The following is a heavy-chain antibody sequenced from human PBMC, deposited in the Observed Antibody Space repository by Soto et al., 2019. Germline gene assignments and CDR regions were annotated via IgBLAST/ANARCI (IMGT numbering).Heavy chain of an antibody. CDR2: ISAYNGKT. J-gene: IGHJ4*02. CDR1: GYTSIDFG. V-gene: IGHV1-18*01. CDR3: ARRYGDPSSAAGFDK. Sequence: VQLVQSGAEVKKPGASVKVSCKASGYTSIDFGISWVRQAPGQGLEWMGWISAYNGKTNYAQKLQGRVTMTTDTSTSTVYMELRSLRSDDTAVYYCARRYGDPSSAAGFDKWGQGTLVTVSS. D-gene: IGHD4-17*01.